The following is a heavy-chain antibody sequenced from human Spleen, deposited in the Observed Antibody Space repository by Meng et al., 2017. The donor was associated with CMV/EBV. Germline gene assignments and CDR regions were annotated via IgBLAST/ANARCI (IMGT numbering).Heavy chain of an antibody. V-gene: IGHV3-15*01. D-gene: IGHD2-2*02. CDR1: FSFSDYF. CDR2: IKSKTDGGTI. J-gene: IGHJ4*02. Sequence: FSFSDYFMTWIRQDPGKGLEWVGRIKSKTDGGTIDYASPVKGRFTISRDDSKNTLYLEMNSLKTEDTAVYYCTHYCYSTFCYKNFGYWGQGTLVTVSS. CDR3: THYCYSTFCYKNFGY.